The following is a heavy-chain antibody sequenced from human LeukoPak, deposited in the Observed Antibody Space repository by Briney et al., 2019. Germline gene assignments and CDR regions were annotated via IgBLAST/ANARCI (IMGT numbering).Heavy chain of an antibody. V-gene: IGHV3-21*01. CDR3: ARAVEYNWFDP. J-gene: IGHJ5*02. CDR2: ISSSSSYI. CDR1: GFTSSSYS. Sequence: PGGSLRLSCAASGFTSSSYSMNWVRQAPGKGLEWVSSISSSSSYIYYADSVKGRFTISRDNAQNSLYLQMNSLRAEDTAVYYCARAVEYNWFDPWGQGTLVTVSS.